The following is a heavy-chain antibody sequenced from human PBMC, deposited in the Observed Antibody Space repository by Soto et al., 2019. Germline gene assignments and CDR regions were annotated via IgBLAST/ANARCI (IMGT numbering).Heavy chain of an antibody. Sequence: QVQLVQSGAEVKKPGASVMVSCRASGYTFTNYGISWVRQAPGQGLEWMGWISGYNGDKKSTQKFQGRVTLTTDTSTSTVYMEMRSLRSDDTADYYCARGGSSWSAEYYQHWGQGTPVIVSS. CDR3: ARGGSSWSAEYYQH. J-gene: IGHJ1*01. CDR1: GYTFTNYG. D-gene: IGHD6-13*01. V-gene: IGHV1-18*01. CDR2: ISGYNGDK.